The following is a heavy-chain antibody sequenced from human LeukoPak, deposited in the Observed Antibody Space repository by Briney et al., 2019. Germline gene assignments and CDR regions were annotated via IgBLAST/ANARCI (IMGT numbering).Heavy chain of an antibody. D-gene: IGHD2-2*01. CDR3: ARDLGYCSSTNCGHYFYGMDV. Sequence: GGSLRLSCTASGFTVSSNYMSWVRQAPGKGLEWVSSISGTSDYIYYAGSVRGRFTVSRDNAKNSLFLQMNSLRADDTAVYYCARDLGYCSSTNCGHYFYGMDVWGQGTTVTVSS. CDR1: GFTVSSNY. J-gene: IGHJ6*02. V-gene: IGHV3-21*01. CDR2: ISGTSDYI.